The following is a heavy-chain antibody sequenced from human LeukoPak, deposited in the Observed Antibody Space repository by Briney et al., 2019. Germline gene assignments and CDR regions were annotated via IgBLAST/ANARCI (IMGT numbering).Heavy chain of an antibody. CDR1: GGSISSYY. Sequence: SETLSLTCTVSGGSISSYYWSWIRQPPGKGLEWIGYIYYSGSTNYNPSLKSRVTISVDTSKNQFSLKLSSVTAADTAAYYCARGAQQQLVYWFDPWGQGTLVTVSS. D-gene: IGHD6-13*01. V-gene: IGHV4-59*01. J-gene: IGHJ5*02. CDR2: IYYSGST. CDR3: ARGAQQQLVYWFDP.